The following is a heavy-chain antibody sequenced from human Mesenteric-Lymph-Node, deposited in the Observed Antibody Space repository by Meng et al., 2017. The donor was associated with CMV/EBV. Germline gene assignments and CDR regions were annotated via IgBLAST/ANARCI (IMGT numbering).Heavy chain of an antibody. Sequence: ASGYTFTSYGISWVRQAPGQGLEWMGWISAYNGNTNYAQKLQGRVTMTTDTSTSTAYMELRSLRSDDTAVYYCAREHCSSTSCFPNYWGQGTLVTVSS. J-gene: IGHJ4*02. V-gene: IGHV1-18*01. CDR3: AREHCSSTSCFPNY. CDR1: GYTFTSYG. D-gene: IGHD2-2*01. CDR2: ISAYNGNT.